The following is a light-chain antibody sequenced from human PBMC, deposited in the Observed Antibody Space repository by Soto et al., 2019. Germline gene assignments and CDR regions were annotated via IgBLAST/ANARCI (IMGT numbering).Light chain of an antibody. CDR3: CSFAGSYSYV. Sequence: QSVLTQPRSVSASPGQSVTISCTGTSSDVGRYDYVSWYQQHPGKAPKLIVYDVTERPSGVPDRFSGSKSGNTASLTISGLHAEDEADYSCCSFAGSYSYVFGTGTKVTVL. CDR1: SSDVGRYDY. V-gene: IGLV2-11*01. CDR2: DVT. J-gene: IGLJ1*01.